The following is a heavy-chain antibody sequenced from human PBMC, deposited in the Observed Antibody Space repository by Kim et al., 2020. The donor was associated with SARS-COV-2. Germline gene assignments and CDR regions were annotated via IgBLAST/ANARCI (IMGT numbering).Heavy chain of an antibody. Sequence: GGSLRLSCAASGFTFSNSWMGWVRQPPGKGLEWVARIKQDGSEKYYVDSVKGRFTISRDNAKNSLYLEMNSLRAEDTAVYYCATGWGAVWGQGTAVTVSS. D-gene: IGHD3-16*01. J-gene: IGHJ6*02. CDR1: GFTFSNSW. V-gene: IGHV3-7*01. CDR2: IKQDGSEK. CDR3: ATGWGAV.